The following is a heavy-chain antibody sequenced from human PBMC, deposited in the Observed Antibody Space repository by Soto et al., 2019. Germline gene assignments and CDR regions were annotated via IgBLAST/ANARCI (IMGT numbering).Heavy chain of an antibody. J-gene: IGHJ5*02. Sequence: PSETLSLTCAVSGVSVTNGAYYWSWMRQSPGKGLEWIGNTYYSETTNYNPSLNSRLTISIDTSRNQFSLQLTSVTAADTAISYCARQRRGGYWFDPWGQGTLVTVSS. V-gene: IGHV4-30-4*01. CDR2: TYYSETT. CDR1: GVSVTNGAYY. CDR3: ARQRRGGYWFDP.